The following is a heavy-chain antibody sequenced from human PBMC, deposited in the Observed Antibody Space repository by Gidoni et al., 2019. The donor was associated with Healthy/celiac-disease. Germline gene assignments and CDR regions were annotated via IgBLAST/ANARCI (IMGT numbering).Heavy chain of an antibody. Sequence: QVQLQESGPGLVKPSETLSLTCTVSGGSISSYYWSWIRQHAGKGLEWIGRIYTSGSTNYNPSLKSRVTMAVDTYKNQFSLKLSSVTDADTAVYYCARDGDGVAGIYWFDPWGQGTLVTVSS. CDR2: IYTSGST. CDR3: ARDGDGVAGIYWFDP. J-gene: IGHJ5*02. CDR1: GGSISSYY. D-gene: IGHD6-19*01. V-gene: IGHV4-4*07.